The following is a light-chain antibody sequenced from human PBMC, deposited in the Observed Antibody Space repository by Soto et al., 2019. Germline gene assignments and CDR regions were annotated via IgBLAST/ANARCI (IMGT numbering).Light chain of an antibody. J-gene: IGKJ1*01. CDR2: AAS. Sequence: DIQMTQSPSSLSASVGDRVTITCRASQSISSYLNWYQQKPGKAPKLLIYAASSLQSGVPSRFSGSGSGTDLTLTISSLQPEDFAPYYCQKSYSTRPTFGQGTKVEIK. V-gene: IGKV1-39*01. CDR1: QSISSY. CDR3: QKSYSTRPT.